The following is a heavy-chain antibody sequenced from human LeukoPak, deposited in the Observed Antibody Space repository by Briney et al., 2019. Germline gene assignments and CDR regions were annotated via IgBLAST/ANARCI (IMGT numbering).Heavy chain of an antibody. J-gene: IGHJ3*02. Sequence: PGGSLRLSCAASGFIFSNYWMSWVRQAPGKGLEWVANIKQDGSEKYSVDSVKGRFTISRDNAKNSLYLQMNSLRAEDTAVYYCARRLSAVGGFDIWGQGTMVTVSS. D-gene: IGHD6-19*01. CDR3: ARRLSAVGGFDI. CDR1: GFIFSNYW. V-gene: IGHV3-7*02. CDR2: IKQDGSEK.